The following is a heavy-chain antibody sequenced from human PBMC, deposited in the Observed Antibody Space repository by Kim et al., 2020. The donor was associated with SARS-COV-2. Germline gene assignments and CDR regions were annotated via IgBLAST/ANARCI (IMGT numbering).Heavy chain of an antibody. Sequence: SETLSHTCSVSGGSISSYYWSWIRQPPGKGLEWIGYINGSGGANYNPSLKSRVTISVDTSKKQFSLKLSSVTAADTAVYYCARDRGYYETDYWGQGTLV. CDR3: ARDRGYYETDY. CDR1: GGSISSYY. J-gene: IGHJ4*02. CDR2: INGSGGA. V-gene: IGHV4-59*01. D-gene: IGHD3-3*01.